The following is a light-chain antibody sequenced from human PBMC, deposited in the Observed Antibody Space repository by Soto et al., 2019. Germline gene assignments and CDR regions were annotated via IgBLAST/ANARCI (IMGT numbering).Light chain of an antibody. Sequence: DIQMTQSPSSLSASVGDRVTFTCQASQDISASLNWYQQKAGKAPKLLIYDASNLETGVPSRFSGSGSGTDFTFSISSLQPEDIGTYYCQQYDNLPYTFGQGTKLEIK. V-gene: IGKV1-33*01. CDR1: QDISAS. CDR3: QQYDNLPYT. J-gene: IGKJ2*01. CDR2: DAS.